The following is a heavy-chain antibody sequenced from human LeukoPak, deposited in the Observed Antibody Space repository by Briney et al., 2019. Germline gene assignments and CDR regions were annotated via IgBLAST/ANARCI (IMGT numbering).Heavy chain of an antibody. J-gene: IGHJ6*03. CDR1: GYTFTSYY. V-gene: IGHV1-46*01. CDR3: ARGPTFGYYMDV. Sequence: ASVTVSCKASGYTFTSYYMHWVRQAPGQGLEWMGIINPSGGSTSYAQKFQGRVTMTRDMSTSTVYMELSSLRSEDTAVYYCARGPTFGYYMDVWGKGTTVTVSS. D-gene: IGHD3-10*01. CDR2: INPSGGST.